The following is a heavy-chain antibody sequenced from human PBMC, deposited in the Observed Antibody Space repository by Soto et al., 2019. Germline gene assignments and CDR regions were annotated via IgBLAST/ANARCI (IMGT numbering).Heavy chain of an antibody. CDR2: ISSSSTYI. V-gene: IGHV3-21*01. J-gene: IGHJ4*02. CDR3: ARDSGSRGNYYFDF. CDR1: VLTFTTYS. D-gene: IGHD6-13*01. Sequence: GGSLRLSCEASVLTFTTYSLNWVRQVPGKGLEWVSSISSSSTYIYYSDSVRGRFTISRDNAKNSLYLQMNSLRDEYTAVYYCARDSGSRGNYYFDFCGQGILATVSS.